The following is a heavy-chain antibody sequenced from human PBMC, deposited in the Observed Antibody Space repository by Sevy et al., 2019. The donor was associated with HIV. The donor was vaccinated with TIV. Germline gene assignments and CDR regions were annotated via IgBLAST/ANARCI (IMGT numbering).Heavy chain of an antibody. J-gene: IGHJ4*02. V-gene: IGHV1-18*01. CDR2: ISTYNDDT. CDR1: GYTFTSHG. CDR3: ARDLPPLDYYGSGSYYTSDY. Sequence: ASVKDSCKASGYTFTSHGISWVRQAPGQGLEWVGWISTYNDDTKYAQKVQGRVTMTTETSTTTVFMEQRSLRCDETAIYYRARDLPPLDYYGSGSYYTSDYWGQGTLVTVSS. D-gene: IGHD3-10*01.